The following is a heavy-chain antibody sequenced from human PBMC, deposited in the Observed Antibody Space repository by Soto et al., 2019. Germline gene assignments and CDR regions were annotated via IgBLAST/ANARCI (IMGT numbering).Heavy chain of an antibody. CDR1: GGTFSSYA. V-gene: IGHV1-69*12. D-gene: IGHD1-7*01. J-gene: IGHJ3*02. CDR2: IIPIFSTA. Sequence: QVQLVQSGAEVKKPGSSVKVSCKASGGTFSSYAISWVRQAPGQGLEWMGGIIPIFSTANYAQKIQGRVTITADESTSTAYMELSSLRSEDTAVYYCAREPEDGTPTGIWGQGTMVTVSS. CDR3: AREPEDGTPTGI.